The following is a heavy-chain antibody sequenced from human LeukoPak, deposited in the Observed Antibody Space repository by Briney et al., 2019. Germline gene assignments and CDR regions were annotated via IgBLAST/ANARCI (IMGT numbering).Heavy chain of an antibody. Sequence: GASVKVSCKXSGYTFTSYGISWVRQAPGQGLEWMGGISAYNGNTNYAQKLQGRVTMTTDTSTSTAYMELRSLRSDDTAVYYCARDRGALAVTTKLAFDIWGQGAMVTVSS. J-gene: IGHJ3*02. CDR1: GYTFTSYG. D-gene: IGHD4-17*01. CDR2: ISAYNGNT. CDR3: ARDRGALAVTTKLAFDI. V-gene: IGHV1-18*01.